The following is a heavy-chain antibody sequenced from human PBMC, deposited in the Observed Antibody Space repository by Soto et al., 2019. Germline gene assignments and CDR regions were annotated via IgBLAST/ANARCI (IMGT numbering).Heavy chain of an antibody. CDR2: IKQDGSEK. D-gene: IGHD4-17*01. J-gene: IGHJ4*02. Sequence: ETLSLTCTVSGGSISSYYWSWIRQPPGKGLEWVANIKQDGSEKYYVDSVKGRFTISRDNAKNSLYLQMNSLRAEDTAVYYCARDSRTTTVVKYWGQGTLVTVSS. CDR1: GGSISSYY. V-gene: IGHV3-7*01. CDR3: ARDSRTTTVVKY.